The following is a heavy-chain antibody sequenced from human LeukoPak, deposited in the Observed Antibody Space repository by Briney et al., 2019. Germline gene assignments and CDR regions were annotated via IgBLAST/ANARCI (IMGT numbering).Heavy chain of an antibody. CDR2: IYSGGST. Sequence: GGSLRLSCAASGYTVSSNYMSWVRQAPGKGLEWVSVIYSGGSTYYADSVKGRFTISRDNSKNTLYLQMNSLRAEDTAVYYCARVKSGYFDYWGQGTLVTVSS. D-gene: IGHD1-26*01. J-gene: IGHJ4*02. CDR3: ARVKSGYFDY. V-gene: IGHV3-66*01. CDR1: GYTVSSNY.